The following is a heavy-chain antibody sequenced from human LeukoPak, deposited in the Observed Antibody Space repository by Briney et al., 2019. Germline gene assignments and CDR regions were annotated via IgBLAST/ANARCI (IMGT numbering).Heavy chain of an antibody. V-gene: IGHV4-61*02. CDR1: GGSISSGSYY. J-gene: IGHJ6*04. D-gene: IGHD2-15*01. CDR3: ARLSMLGYCSGGSCSLAMDV. Sequence: PSETLSLTCTVSGGSISSGSYYWSWIRQPAGKGLEWIGRIYTSGSTNYNPSLKSRVTISVDTSKNQFSLKLSSVTAADTAVYYCARLSMLGYCSGGSCSLAMDVWGKGTTVTISS. CDR2: IYTSGST.